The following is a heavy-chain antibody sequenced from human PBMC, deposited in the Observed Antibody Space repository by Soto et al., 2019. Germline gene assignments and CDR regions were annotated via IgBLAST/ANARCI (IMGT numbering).Heavy chain of an antibody. Sequence: ASVKVSCKISGHTLTEFSIHWVRQAPGQGLEWMGGFVPDGGEANYAQKFQGRVTITADKSTSTAYMELSSLRSEDTAVNYCARTEKQYGDYATTREYYYYYYGMDVWGQGTTVTVSS. D-gene: IGHD4-17*01. CDR2: FVPDGGEA. J-gene: IGHJ6*02. V-gene: IGHV1-24*01. CDR1: GHTLTEFS. CDR3: ARTEKQYGDYATTREYYYYYYGMDV.